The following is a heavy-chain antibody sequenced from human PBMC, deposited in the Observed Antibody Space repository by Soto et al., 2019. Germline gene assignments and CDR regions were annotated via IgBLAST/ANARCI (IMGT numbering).Heavy chain of an antibody. CDR1: GFTFSSYA. CDR3: ARELEVGGYYTRYYYYGMDV. J-gene: IGHJ6*02. D-gene: IGHD3-3*01. Sequence: QVQLVESGGGVVQPGRSLRLSCAASGFTFSSYAMHWVRQAPGKGLEWVAVISYDGSNKYYADSVKGRFTISRDNSKNTLYLQMKSLRAEDTAVYYCARELEVGGYYTRYYYYGMDVWGQGTTVTVSS. CDR2: ISYDGSNK. V-gene: IGHV3-30-3*01.